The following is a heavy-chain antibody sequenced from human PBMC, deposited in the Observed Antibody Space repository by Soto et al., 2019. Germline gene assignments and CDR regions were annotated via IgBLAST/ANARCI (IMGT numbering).Heavy chain of an antibody. J-gene: IGHJ4*02. CDR2: VNPKTGLT. Sequence: ASVKVSCKVSGYTFTACYIHWVRQAPGQGLEGMGWVNPKTGLTRYAQKFQGRVTMTRDTSINTAYMELSSLRASDTAMYYCARQIYDSDTGPNFQYYFDSWGQGTPVTVSS. V-gene: IGHV1-2*02. CDR3: ARQIYDSDTGPNFQYYFDS. D-gene: IGHD3-22*01. CDR1: GYTFTACY.